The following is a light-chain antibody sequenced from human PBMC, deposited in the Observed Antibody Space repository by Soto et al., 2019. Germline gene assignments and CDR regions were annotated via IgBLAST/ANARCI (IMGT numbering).Light chain of an antibody. Sequence: DIQMTQSPSTRSASVGDRVTITCRASQSISSWLAWYQQKPGKAPKLLIYDASSLESGVPSRFSGSGSGTEITLTISSLQPDDFATYYCQQYNSYSTFGQGTRWIS. CDR2: DAS. V-gene: IGKV1-5*01. CDR3: QQYNSYST. CDR1: QSISSW. J-gene: IGKJ1*01.